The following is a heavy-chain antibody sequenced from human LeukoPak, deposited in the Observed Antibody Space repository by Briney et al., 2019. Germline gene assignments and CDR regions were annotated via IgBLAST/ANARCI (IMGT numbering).Heavy chain of an antibody. CDR2: IRYDGSNK. Sequence: GGSLRLSCAASGFTFSSYGMHWVRQAPGKGLEWVAFIRYDGSNKYYADSVKGRFTISRDNSKNTLYLQMNSLRAEDTAVYYCARGHGSYYYYMDVWGKGTTVTVSS. CDR1: GFTFSSYG. V-gene: IGHV3-30*02. J-gene: IGHJ6*03. D-gene: IGHD3-10*01. CDR3: ARGHGSYYYYMDV.